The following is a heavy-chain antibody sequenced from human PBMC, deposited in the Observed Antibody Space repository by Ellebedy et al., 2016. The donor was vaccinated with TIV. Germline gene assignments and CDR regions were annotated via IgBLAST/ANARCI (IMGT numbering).Heavy chain of an antibody. J-gene: IGHJ4*02. D-gene: IGHD4-17*01. Sequence: GESLKISCAASGFTFSSYAMSWVRQAPGKGLEWVSAISGSGGSKYSADSVKGRFTISRDNSKNTLYLQMNSLRAEDTAVYYCAKDRYGDYVVYFDYWGQGTLVTVSS. CDR1: GFTFSSYA. V-gene: IGHV3-23*01. CDR3: AKDRYGDYVVYFDY. CDR2: ISGSGGSK.